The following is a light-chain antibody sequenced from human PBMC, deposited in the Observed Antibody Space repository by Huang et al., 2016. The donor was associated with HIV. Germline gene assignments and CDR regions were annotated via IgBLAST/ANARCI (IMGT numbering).Light chain of an antibody. CDR2: AAS. CDR3: QQYNKWPPEYT. V-gene: IGKV3-15*01. CDR1: QSVNTN. Sequence: VMMSQSPATLAASPGERVTLSCGASQSVNTNLAWYQQQPGQPPCLLIYAASTRATGVPARFAGSGSGTEFTLTIYSLQSDDFAVFYCQQYNKWPPEYTFGQGTRLEIK. J-gene: IGKJ2*01.